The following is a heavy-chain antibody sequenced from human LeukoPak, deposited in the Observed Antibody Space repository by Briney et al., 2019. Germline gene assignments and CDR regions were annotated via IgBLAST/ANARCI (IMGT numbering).Heavy chain of an antibody. CDR1: GFTFSSYA. Sequence: GGSLRLSCAASGFTFSSYAMTWVRQAPRKGLEWVSTIVDSGGNTYYADSVKGRFTISRDNSKNTLYLQMDGLRAEDTAVYYCAKDREGSSWYYFDYWGQGTLVTVSS. V-gene: IGHV3-23*01. D-gene: IGHD6-13*01. CDR3: AKDREGSSWYYFDY. J-gene: IGHJ4*02. CDR2: IVDSGGNT.